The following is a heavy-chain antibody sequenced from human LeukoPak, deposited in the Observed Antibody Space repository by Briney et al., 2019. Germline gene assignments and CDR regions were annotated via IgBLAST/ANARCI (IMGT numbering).Heavy chain of an antibody. Sequence: SETLSLTCSVSGGSIDNFFWGWVRQPPGKGLKWFGYITYNGRTNYNPSLKSRVSMSVDTSKNQFSLKLSSVTAADTAVYYCARVTGTSAILYWGQGTLVTVSS. D-gene: IGHD2-2*01. J-gene: IGHJ4*02. V-gene: IGHV4-59*01. CDR1: GGSIDNFF. CDR3: ARVTGTSAILY. CDR2: ITYNGRT.